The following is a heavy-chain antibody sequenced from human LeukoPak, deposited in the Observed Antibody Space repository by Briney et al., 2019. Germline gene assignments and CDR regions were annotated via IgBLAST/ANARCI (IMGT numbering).Heavy chain of an antibody. CDR2: ISYDGSNK. CDR1: GFTFSRYS. J-gene: IGHJ4*02. Sequence: GGSLRLSCAASGFTFSRYSMNWVRQAPGKGLEWVAVISYDGSNKYYADSVKGRFTISRDNSKNTLYLQMNSLRAEDTAVYYCAKDWSSSWYYFDYWGQGTLVTVSS. CDR3: AKDWSSSWYYFDY. V-gene: IGHV3-30*18. D-gene: IGHD6-13*01.